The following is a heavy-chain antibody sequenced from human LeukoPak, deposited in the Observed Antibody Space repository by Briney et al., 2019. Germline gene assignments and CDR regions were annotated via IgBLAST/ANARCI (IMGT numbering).Heavy chain of an antibody. J-gene: IGHJ4*02. V-gene: IGHV4-38-2*02. CDR3: ARHDYGDYTFFYYFDY. D-gene: IGHD4-17*01. CDR2: IYHSGST. Sequence: PSETLSLTCTVSGYSISSGYYWGWIRQPPGRGLEWIGNIYHSGSTNYSPSLKSRVTISVDTSKNQFSLKLSSVTAADTAVYYCARHDYGDYTFFYYFDYWGQGTLVTVSS. CDR1: GYSISSGYY.